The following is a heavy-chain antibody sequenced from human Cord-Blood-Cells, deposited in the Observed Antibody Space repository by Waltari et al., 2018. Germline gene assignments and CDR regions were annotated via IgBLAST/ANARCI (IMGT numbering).Heavy chain of an antibody. J-gene: IGHJ4*02. V-gene: IGHV4-34*01. Sequence: WSWIRQPPGKGLEWIGEINHSGSTNYNPSLKSRVTISVDTSKNQFSLKLSSVTAADTAVYYCARGPSSSFDYWGQGTLVTVSS. CDR3: ARGPSSSFDY. CDR2: INHSGST. D-gene: IGHD6-13*01.